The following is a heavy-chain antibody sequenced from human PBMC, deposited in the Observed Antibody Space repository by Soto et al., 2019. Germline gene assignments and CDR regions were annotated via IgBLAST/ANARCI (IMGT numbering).Heavy chain of an antibody. D-gene: IGHD3-10*01. CDR1: GYTFTSYG. J-gene: IGHJ6*02. Sequence: ASVKVSCKAPGYTFTSYGISWVRQAPGQGLEWMGWISAYNGNTNYAQKLQGRVTMTTDTSTSTAYMELRSLRSDDTAVYYCARTITMVRGVITYGMDVWGQGTTVTVSS. CDR2: ISAYNGNT. CDR3: ARTITMVRGVITYGMDV. V-gene: IGHV1-18*01.